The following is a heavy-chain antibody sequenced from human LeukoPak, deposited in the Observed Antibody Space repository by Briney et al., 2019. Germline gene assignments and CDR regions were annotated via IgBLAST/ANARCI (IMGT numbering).Heavy chain of an antibody. J-gene: IGHJ4*02. D-gene: IGHD6-13*01. V-gene: IGHV3-30*18. Sequence: PGRSLRLSCAASGFTFSSYCMHWVRQAPGKGLEWVAVISYDGSNKYYADSVKGRFTISRDNSKNTLYLQMNSLRAEDTAVYYCGKKAAAGTGDFDYRGQGTLVTVSS. CDR2: ISYDGSNK. CDR1: GFTFSSYC. CDR3: GKKAAAGTGDFDY.